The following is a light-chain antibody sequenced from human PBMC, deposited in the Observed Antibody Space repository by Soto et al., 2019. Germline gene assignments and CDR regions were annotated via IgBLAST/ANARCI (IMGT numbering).Light chain of an antibody. Sequence: EIVLTQSPATLSLSPGERATLSCGASQTISSYLAWYQQKPGQAPRLLIYEESNRATGIPARFSGSGSGTDFTLTISSLEPEDFAVYYCQQRSNWPLTFGGGTKVEIK. CDR1: QTISSY. CDR3: QQRSNWPLT. CDR2: EES. V-gene: IGKV3-11*01. J-gene: IGKJ4*01.